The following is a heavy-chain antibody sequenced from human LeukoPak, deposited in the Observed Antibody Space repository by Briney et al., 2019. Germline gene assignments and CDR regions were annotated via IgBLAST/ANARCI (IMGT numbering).Heavy chain of an antibody. D-gene: IGHD6-25*01. CDR1: GGSISSYY. CDR3: ARVVGSAAGYMDV. J-gene: IGHJ6*03. V-gene: IGHV4-59*01. Sequence: SETLSLTCTVSGGSISSYYWSWIRQPPGKGLEWIGYIYYSGSTNYTPSLKSRVAISVDTSKNQFSLKLSSVTAADTAVYYCARVVGSAAGYMDVWGKGTTVTVSS. CDR2: IYYSGST.